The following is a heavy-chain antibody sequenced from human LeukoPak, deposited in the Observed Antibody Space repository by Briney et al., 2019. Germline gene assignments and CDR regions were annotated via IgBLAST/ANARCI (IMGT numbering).Heavy chain of an antibody. V-gene: IGHV3-23*01. CDR3: AKVSRSGWYMEDY. CDR2: SGRGGAT. J-gene: IGHJ4*02. D-gene: IGHD6-19*01. Sequence: GGSLRLSCAPSGFTFSTYAVGWVRQPPGEGLEWVSTSGRGGATYYADSVKGRFTISRENSKNTLYLQMNSLRVEDTAVYYCAKVSRSGWYMEDYWGQGTLVTVSS. CDR1: GFTFSTYA.